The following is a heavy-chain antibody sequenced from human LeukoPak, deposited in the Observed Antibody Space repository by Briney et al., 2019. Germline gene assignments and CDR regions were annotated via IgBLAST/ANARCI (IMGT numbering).Heavy chain of an antibody. CDR3: ARDGGPGQLGLGYFDY. V-gene: IGHV3-30-3*01. D-gene: IGHD6-13*01. CDR1: GFRFSDYW. J-gene: IGHJ4*02. Sequence: GGSLRLSCVASGFRFSDYWMSWVRQAPGKGLEWVAVISYDGSNKYYADSVKGRFTISRDNSKNTLYLQMNSLRAEDTAVYYCARDGGPGQLGLGYFDYWGQGTLVTVSS. CDR2: ISYDGSNK.